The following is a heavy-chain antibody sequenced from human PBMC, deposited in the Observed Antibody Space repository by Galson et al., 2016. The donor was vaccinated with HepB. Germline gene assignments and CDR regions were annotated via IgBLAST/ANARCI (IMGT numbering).Heavy chain of an antibody. J-gene: IGHJ4*02. CDR2: IYYSGST. V-gene: IGHV4-59*01. Sequence: ESLSLTCTVSGGSISRYYWSWIRQPPGKGLEWIGYIYYSGSTYYKPSLKCRVTISVDTSKNQFSLKLSSVTAADTAVYYCATSSGYYGTLFWGQGTLVTVSS. CDR3: ATSSGYYGTLF. D-gene: IGHD3-22*01. CDR1: GGSISRYY.